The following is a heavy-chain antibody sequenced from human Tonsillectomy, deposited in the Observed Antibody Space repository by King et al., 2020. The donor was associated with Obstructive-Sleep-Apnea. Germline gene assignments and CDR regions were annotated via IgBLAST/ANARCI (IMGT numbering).Heavy chain of an antibody. D-gene: IGHD3-10*01. J-gene: IGHJ6*02. CDR3: ARVANLFGSGSQHYYGMDV. CDR2: IYYSGTT. V-gene: IGHV4-31*03. CDR1: GGSISSGGSY. Sequence: VQLQESGPGLVKPSQTLSLTCTVSGGSISSGGSYWSWIRQHPGKGLEWFGYIYYSGTTYYNPSLKSRVTISVDTSKNQFSLKLNSVTAADTAVYYCARVANLFGSGSQHYYGMDVWGQGTTVTVSS.